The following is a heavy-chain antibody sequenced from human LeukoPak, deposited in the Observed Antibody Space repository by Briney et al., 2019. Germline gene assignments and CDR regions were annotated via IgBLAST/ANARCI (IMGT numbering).Heavy chain of an antibody. CDR2: IKEDGSEK. CDR3: ARDGRAGSGYYRKDDY. V-gene: IGHV3-7*01. CDR1: GFNLSSYW. J-gene: IGHJ4*02. D-gene: IGHD3-22*01. Sequence: GGSLRLSCAASGFNLSSYWMSWVREATGKGKEWVANIKEDGSEKYYVGCVKGRFTISTYNATTSLYLQMNSLRAEDTAVYYCARDGRAGSGYYRKDDYWGQGTLVTVSS.